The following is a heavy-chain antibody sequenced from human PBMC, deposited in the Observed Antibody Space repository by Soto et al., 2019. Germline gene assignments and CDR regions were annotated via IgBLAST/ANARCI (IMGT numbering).Heavy chain of an antibody. CDR3: ARANIYYKWGVDF. CDR1: GYTFTDYY. V-gene: IGHV1-2*02. CDR2: INPNSGGT. Sequence: QVQLVQSGAEVKKPGASVKVSCKASGYTFTDYYIYWVRQAPGQGLEWMGWINPNSGGTNFAQKFQGRVTVTRDTSITTAYMELSSLRSDDTAVYYCARANIYYKWGVDFWGQGTTVTVSS. D-gene: IGHD3-10*01. J-gene: IGHJ6*02.